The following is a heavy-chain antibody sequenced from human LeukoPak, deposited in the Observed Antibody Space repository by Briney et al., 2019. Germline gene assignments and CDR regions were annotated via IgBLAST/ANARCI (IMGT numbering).Heavy chain of an antibody. V-gene: IGHV4-59*01. D-gene: IGHD3-22*01. CDR3: ARDGYDSSGYYRDY. J-gene: IGHJ4*02. Sequence: SETLSLTCTVSGGSISSYYWSWIRQPPGKGLEWLGYIYYSGSTNYNPSLKSRVTISVDTSKNQFSLKLSSVTAADTAVYYCARDGYDSSGYYRDYWGQGTLVTVSS. CDR1: GGSISSYY. CDR2: IYYSGST.